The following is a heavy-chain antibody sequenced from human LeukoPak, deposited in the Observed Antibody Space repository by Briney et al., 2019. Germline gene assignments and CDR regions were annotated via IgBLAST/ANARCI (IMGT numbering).Heavy chain of an antibody. CDR1: EFTFADYA. V-gene: IGHV3-9*01. CDR3: AKGALRYYDSSGYYSSYFDY. CDR2: ISWNSGSI. J-gene: IGHJ4*02. Sequence: PGGSLRLSCAASEFTFADYAMHWVRQAPGKGLEWVSGISWNSGSIGYADSVKGRFTISRDNAKNSLYLQMNSLRAEDTALYYCAKGALRYYDSSGYYSSYFDYWGQGTLVTVSS. D-gene: IGHD3-22*01.